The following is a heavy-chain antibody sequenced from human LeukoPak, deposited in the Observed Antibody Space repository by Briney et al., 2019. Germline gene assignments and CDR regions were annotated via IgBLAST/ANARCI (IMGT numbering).Heavy chain of an antibody. Sequence: PGGSLRLSCTGSGFSFTNYAMHWVRQAPGKGLEWVAVISYDGSNKYYADSVKGRFTISRDNSKNTLYLQMNSLRAEDTAVYYCAREGYYGSGSPPSLYFDYWGQGTLVTVSS. D-gene: IGHD3-10*01. CDR3: AREGYYGSGSPPSLYFDY. CDR2: ISYDGSNK. CDR1: GFSFTNYA. V-gene: IGHV3-30*04. J-gene: IGHJ4*02.